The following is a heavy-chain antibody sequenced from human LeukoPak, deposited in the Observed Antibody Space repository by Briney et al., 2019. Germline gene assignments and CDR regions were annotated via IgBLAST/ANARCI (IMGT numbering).Heavy chain of an antibody. J-gene: IGHJ4*02. D-gene: IGHD6-13*01. CDR2: INPNSGGT. CDR3: ARDSDSSRDFDY. V-gene: IGHV1-2*02. Sequence: ASVKVSCKASGYTFTGYYMHWVRQAPGQGLEWMGWINPNSGGTNYAQKFQGRVTMTRDTSISTAYMERSRLRSDDTAVYYCARDSDSSRDFDYWGQGTLVTVSS. CDR1: GYTFTGYY.